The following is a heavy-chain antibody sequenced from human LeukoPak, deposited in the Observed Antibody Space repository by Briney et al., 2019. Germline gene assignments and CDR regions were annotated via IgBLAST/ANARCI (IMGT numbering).Heavy chain of an antibody. Sequence: ASVKVSCKTSGDSFTTYYFHWVRQAPGQGLEWAATINPKDGSTDFAENFRGRVTLTRDTSTTTLYMDLHSLESADTAVYYCARDRGCTTSSCYRTGLRWFDPWGQGTLVIVSS. J-gene: IGHJ5*02. CDR3: ARDRGCTTSSCYRTGLRWFDP. D-gene: IGHD2-2*01. V-gene: IGHV1-46*01. CDR2: INPKDGST. CDR1: GDSFTTYY.